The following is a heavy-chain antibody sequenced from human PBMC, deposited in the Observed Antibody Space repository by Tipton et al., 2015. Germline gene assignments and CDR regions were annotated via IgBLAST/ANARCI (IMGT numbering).Heavy chain of an antibody. CDR2: MYNSGST. V-gene: IGHV4-59*01. Sequence: TLSLTCTVSGGSISSYYWSWIRQPPGKGLEWIGYMYNSGSTNYNPSLKSLFTISVDTSTNQFSLKLSSVTAADTAVYYCARDCGNYAFDYWGQGTLVTVSS. CDR1: GGSISSYY. CDR3: ARDCGNYAFDY. J-gene: IGHJ4*02. D-gene: IGHD1-26*01.